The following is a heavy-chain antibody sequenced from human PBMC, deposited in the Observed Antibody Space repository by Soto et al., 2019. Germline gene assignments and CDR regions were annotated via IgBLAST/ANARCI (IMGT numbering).Heavy chain of an antibody. CDR3: ARDLYGFDV. V-gene: IGHV3-11*01. CDR1: GFSFSDYD. J-gene: IGHJ6*02. CDR2: ISRTDSSK. Sequence: QVQLVESGGGLVKPGGSLRLSCAATGFSFSDYDMTWIRQAPGQGLEWLSYISRTDSSKYYAGSVKGRFTISVDSAKRSVYLQMNSLRADDTAVYYCARDLYGFDVWGQGTTVIVSS.